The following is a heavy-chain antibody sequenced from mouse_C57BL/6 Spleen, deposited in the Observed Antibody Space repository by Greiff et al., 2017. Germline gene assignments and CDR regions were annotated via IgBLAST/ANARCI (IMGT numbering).Heavy chain of an antibody. Sequence: VQLQQSGPELVKPGASVKISCKASGYSFTGYYMNWVKQSPEKSLEWIGEINPSTGGTTYNQKFKAKATLTVDKSSSTAYKQLKSLTSEDSAVYYCAREDYAMDYWGQGTSVTVSS. CDR3: AREDYAMDY. CDR2: INPSTGGT. CDR1: GYSFTGYY. J-gene: IGHJ4*01. V-gene: IGHV1-42*01.